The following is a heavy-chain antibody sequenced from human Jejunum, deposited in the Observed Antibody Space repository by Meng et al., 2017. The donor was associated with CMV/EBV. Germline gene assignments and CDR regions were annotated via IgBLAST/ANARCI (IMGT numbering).Heavy chain of an antibody. CDR1: GDSVSSKSAA. CDR2: AYYRSKWFY. V-gene: IGHV6-1*01. D-gene: IGHD6-13*01. Sequence: VQLQQSAPGLVKPSQTLSLICAIAGDSVSSKSAAWNWIRQSQSRGLAWLGRAYYRSKWFYDYALSVKSRININPDTSKNRFSLQLNSVTPEDTAVYYCARGLYDSSWSTFDYWGQGTLVTVSS. CDR3: ARGLYDSSWSTFDY. J-gene: IGHJ4*02.